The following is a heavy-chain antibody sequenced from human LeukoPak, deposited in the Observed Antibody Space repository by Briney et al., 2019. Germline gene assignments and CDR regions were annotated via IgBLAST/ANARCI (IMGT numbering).Heavy chain of an antibody. Sequence: GASVNVSCKASGGTFSSYAISWVRQAPGQGLEWMGGIIPIFGTANYAQKFQGRVTITADESTSTAYMELSSLRSEDTAVYYCARESTDYYDSSGYYYGPVYWGQGTLVTVSS. V-gene: IGHV1-69*13. CDR2: IIPIFGTA. D-gene: IGHD3-22*01. CDR3: ARESTDYYDSSGYYYGPVY. J-gene: IGHJ4*02. CDR1: GGTFSSYA.